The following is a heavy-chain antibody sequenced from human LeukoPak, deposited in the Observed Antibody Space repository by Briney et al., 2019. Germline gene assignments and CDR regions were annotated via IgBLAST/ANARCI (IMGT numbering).Heavy chain of an antibody. Sequence: SETLSLTCTVSGYSISSGYYWGWIRQPPGKGLEWIGSIYHSGSTYYNPSLKSRVTISVDTSKNQFSLKLSSVTAADTAVYYCARGREEGIAAAGTYYFDYWGQGTLVTVSS. J-gene: IGHJ4*02. V-gene: IGHV4-38-2*02. D-gene: IGHD6-13*01. CDR1: GYSISSGYY. CDR3: ARGREEGIAAAGTYYFDY. CDR2: IYHSGST.